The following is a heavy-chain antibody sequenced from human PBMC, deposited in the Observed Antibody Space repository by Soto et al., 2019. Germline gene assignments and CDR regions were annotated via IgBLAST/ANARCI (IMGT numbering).Heavy chain of an antibody. CDR1: GYTFTSYD. CDR2: MNPNSGST. D-gene: IGHD3-3*01. Sequence: ASVKVSCKASGYTFTSYDINWVRQATGQGLEWMGWMNPNSGSTGYAQKFQGRVTMTRNTSISTAYMELSSLRSEDTAVYYCARGSGSSITIFGVVIIPVNAFDIWGQGTMVTVSS. CDR3: ARGSGSSITIFGVVIIPVNAFDI. J-gene: IGHJ3*02. V-gene: IGHV1-8*01.